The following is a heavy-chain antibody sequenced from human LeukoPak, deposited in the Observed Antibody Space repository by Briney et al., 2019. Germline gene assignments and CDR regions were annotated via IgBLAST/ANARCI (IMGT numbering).Heavy chain of an antibody. Sequence: ASVKVSCKGSGYNFDRYGVNWVRQAPGQGLEWVGWISTYNGNTFYAQKFEGRVTMTTDTSTNTVYMDLRSLRSDDTAVYYCARDPHYYDSSAPGAEFDPWGQGTLVTVSS. D-gene: IGHD3-22*01. CDR2: ISTYNGNT. CDR3: ARDPHYYDSSAPGAEFDP. V-gene: IGHV1-18*04. CDR1: GYNFDRYG. J-gene: IGHJ5*02.